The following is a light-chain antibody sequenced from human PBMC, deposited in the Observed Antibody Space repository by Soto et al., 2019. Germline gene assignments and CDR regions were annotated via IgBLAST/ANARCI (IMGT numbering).Light chain of an antibody. V-gene: IGKV1-17*01. J-gene: IGKJ1*01. CDR3: QQYNSYSG. Sequence: DMKLTQSTSSLSAYEGDRVTITCRASRYIRSDLSWYQQRPGQAPKVLIYAASSLQSGVPSRFSGSGSGTDFTLTISSLQPDDFATYYCQQYNSYSGFGQGTRAAIK. CDR2: AAS. CDR1: RYIRSD.